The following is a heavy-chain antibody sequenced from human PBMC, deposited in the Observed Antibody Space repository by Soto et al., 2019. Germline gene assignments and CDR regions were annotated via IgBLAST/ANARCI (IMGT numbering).Heavy chain of an antibody. CDR3: ARSQKRGYCSGGSCYSAEYFQH. D-gene: IGHD2-15*01. V-gene: IGHV4-34*01. CDR2: INHSGST. CDR1: GGSFSGYY. Sequence: QVQLQQWGAGLLKPSETLSLTCAVYGGSFSGYYWSWIRQPPGKGLEWIGEINHSGSTNYNPSLKSRVTISVDTSKNQFSLKLGSVTAADTAVYYCARSQKRGYCSGGSCYSAEYFQHWGQGTLVTVSS. J-gene: IGHJ1*01.